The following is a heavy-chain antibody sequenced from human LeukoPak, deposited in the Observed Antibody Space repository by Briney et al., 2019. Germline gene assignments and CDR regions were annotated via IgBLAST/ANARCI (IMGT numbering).Heavy chain of an antibody. CDR1: GFSVSDYW. Sequence: PGGSLRLSCAAPGFSVSDYWMHWVRQIPGKGLVWVARVKSDFDGSDKLHAASVKGRFTISRDNAKNTLYLQMNSLRVEDTAVYYCGRDQLGDGYIIDYWGQGTPITVSS. V-gene: IGHV3-74*03. D-gene: IGHD7-27*01. CDR2: VKSDFDGSDK. J-gene: IGHJ4*02. CDR3: GRDQLGDGYIIDY.